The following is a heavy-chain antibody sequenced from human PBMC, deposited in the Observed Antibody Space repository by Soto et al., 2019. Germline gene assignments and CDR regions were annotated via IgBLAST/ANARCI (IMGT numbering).Heavy chain of an antibody. CDR1: GGTFSSYA. V-gene: IGHV1-69*06. CDR2: IIPILGTA. Sequence: GASVKVSCKASGGTFSSYAISWVRQAPGQGLEWMGGIIPILGTANYAQKFQGRVTITADKSTSTAYMELSSLRSEDTAVYYCARDRVGDCSSTSCPLVPWGQGTLVTVSS. CDR3: ARDRVGDCSSTSCPLVP. J-gene: IGHJ5*02. D-gene: IGHD2-2*01.